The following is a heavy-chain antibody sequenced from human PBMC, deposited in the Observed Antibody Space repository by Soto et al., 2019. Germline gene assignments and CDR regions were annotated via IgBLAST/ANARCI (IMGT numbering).Heavy chain of an antibody. V-gene: IGHV3-23*01. Sequence: HPGGSLRLSCAASGFTFNDYAMNWVRQAPGKGLEWVSAISGSGVSTFYADSVQGRFTIYRDNFKNTLYLQMNSLRAEDTAIYYCAKRSVRFGENNYYYYGMDVWGQGTTVTVSS. CDR3: AKRSVRFGENNYYYYGMDV. D-gene: IGHD3-10*01. CDR2: ISGSGVST. J-gene: IGHJ6*02. CDR1: GFTFNDYA.